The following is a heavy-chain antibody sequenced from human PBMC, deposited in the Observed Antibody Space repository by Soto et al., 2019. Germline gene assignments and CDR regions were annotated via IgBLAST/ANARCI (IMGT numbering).Heavy chain of an antibody. D-gene: IGHD3-22*01. CDR2: ISYDGSNK. V-gene: IGHV3-30*18. Sequence: GGSLRLSCAASGFTFSSYGMHWVRQAPGKGLEWVAVISYDGSNKYYADSVKGRFTISRDNSKNTLYLQMNSLRAEDTAVYYCAKDEGPPKRLFPTINFAPLNFDYWGQGTLVTV. J-gene: IGHJ4*02. CDR3: AKDEGPPKRLFPTINFAPLNFDY. CDR1: GFTFSSYG.